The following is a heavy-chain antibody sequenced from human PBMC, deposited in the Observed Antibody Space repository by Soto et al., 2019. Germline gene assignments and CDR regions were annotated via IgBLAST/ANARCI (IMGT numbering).Heavy chain of an antibody. CDR3: ARDSRTANLDF. Sequence: QVQLVQSGAEVKQPGSSVKVSCTISGGTFDSFTISWVRQAPGQGFEWMGGIIPVSGVPSYSRHFQGRITITADASTRTAYMDLSGLKFEDTAVYFCARDSRTANLDFWGQRTLVSVS. V-gene: IGHV1-69*01. J-gene: IGHJ4*02. CDR2: IIPVSGVP. D-gene: IGHD2-2*01. CDR1: GGTFDSFT.